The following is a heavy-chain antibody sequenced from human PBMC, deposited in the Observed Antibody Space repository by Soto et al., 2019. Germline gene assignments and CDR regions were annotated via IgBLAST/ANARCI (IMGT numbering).Heavy chain of an antibody. CDR2: IYTSGST. V-gene: IGHV4-4*07. J-gene: IGHJ4*02. CDR1: GGSISSYY. CDR3: ARETYSDSSGRILNFDY. D-gene: IGHD3-22*01. Sequence: PSETLSLTCTVSGGSISSYYWSGIRQPAGKGLEWIGRIYTSGSTNYNPSLKSRVTMSVDTSKNQFSLKLSSVTAADTAVYYCARETYSDSSGRILNFDYWDQGTLVTVSS.